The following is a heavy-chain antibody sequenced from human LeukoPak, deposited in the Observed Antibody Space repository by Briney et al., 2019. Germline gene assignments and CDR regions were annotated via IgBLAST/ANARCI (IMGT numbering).Heavy chain of an antibody. V-gene: IGHV1-46*01. CDR3: ARSEGIAARNYYYYYTDV. J-gene: IGHJ6*03. D-gene: IGHD6-6*01. CDR2: INPSGGST. Sequence: GASVKVSCKASGYTFTSYYMHWVRQAPGQGLEWMGIINPSGGSTSYAQKFQGRVTMTRDTSTSTVYMELSSLRSEDTAVYYCARSEGIAARNYYYYYTDVWGKGTTVTVSS. CDR1: GYTFTSYY.